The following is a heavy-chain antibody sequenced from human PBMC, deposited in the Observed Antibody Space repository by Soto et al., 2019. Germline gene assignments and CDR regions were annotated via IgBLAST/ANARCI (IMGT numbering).Heavy chain of an antibody. CDR1: GGSISSGGYY. CDR3: ARGARLYLWFGNTPIFDY. Sequence: PSETLSLTCTVSGGSISSGGYYWSWIRQHPGKGLEWIGYIYYSGSTYYNPSLKSRVTISVDTSKNQFSLRLSSVTAADTAVYYCARGARLYLWFGNTPIFDYWGQGTLVTVSS. J-gene: IGHJ4*02. CDR2: IYYSGST. V-gene: IGHV4-31*03. D-gene: IGHD3-10*01.